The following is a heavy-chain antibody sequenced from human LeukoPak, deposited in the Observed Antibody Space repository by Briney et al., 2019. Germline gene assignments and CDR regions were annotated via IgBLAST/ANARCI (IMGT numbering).Heavy chain of an antibody. CDR3: ARVGGGLKMYYFDY. D-gene: IGHD3-10*01. CDR1: GYTFTGYY. CDR2: INPNSGGT. Sequence: GASVKVSCKASGYTFTGYYMHWVRQAPGQGLEWMGCINPNSGGTNYAQKFQGRVTMTRDTSISTAYMELSRLRSDDTAVYYCARVGGGLKMYYFDYWGQGTLVTVSS. V-gene: IGHV1-2*02. J-gene: IGHJ4*02.